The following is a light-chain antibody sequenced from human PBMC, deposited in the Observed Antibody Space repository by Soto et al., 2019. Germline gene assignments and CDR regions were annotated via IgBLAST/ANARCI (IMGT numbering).Light chain of an antibody. V-gene: IGLV2-23*01. CDR3: CSYAGSRV. Sequence: QSALTQPASVSGSPGQSITISCTGTSSDVGSYNLVSWYQQHPGKAPKLMIYEGSKRLSGVSNRFSGSKSGNTASLTISGLQAEDEADYYCCSYAGSRVFGGGTKPPS. CDR1: SSDVGSYNL. J-gene: IGLJ3*02. CDR2: EGS.